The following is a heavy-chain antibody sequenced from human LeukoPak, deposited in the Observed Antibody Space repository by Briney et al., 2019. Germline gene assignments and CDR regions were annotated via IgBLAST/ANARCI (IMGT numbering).Heavy chain of an antibody. D-gene: IGHD4-17*01. V-gene: IGHV3-23*01. J-gene: IGHJ6*03. CDR2: IGRSGDNT. Sequence: GGTLRLSCEASGFTFSSYGMSWVRQAPGKGLEWVSLIGRSGDNTYYADSVKGRFTISRDNSKNTLYLQMNSLRAEDTAVYYCARISITVTTFPRYYYYYYMDVWGKGTTVTVSS. CDR1: GFTFSSYG. CDR3: ARISITVTTFPRYYYYYYMDV.